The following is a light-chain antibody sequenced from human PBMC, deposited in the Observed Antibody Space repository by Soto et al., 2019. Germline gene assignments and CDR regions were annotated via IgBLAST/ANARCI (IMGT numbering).Light chain of an antibody. CDR3: ETWDSNIRV. Sequence: QPVLTQSSSASASLGSSVKLTCTLSSGHSSYIIAWHQQQPGKAPRYLMKLEGSGSYNKGSGVPDRFSGSSSGADRYLTISNLLFEDEADYYCETWDSNIRVFGGGTKVTVL. V-gene: IGLV4-60*02. CDR1: SGHSSYI. J-gene: IGLJ3*02. CDR2: LEGSGSY.